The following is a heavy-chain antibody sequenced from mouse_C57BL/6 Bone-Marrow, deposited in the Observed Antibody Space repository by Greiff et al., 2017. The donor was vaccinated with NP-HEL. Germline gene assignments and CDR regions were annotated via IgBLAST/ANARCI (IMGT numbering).Heavy chain of an antibody. D-gene: IGHD1-2*01. CDR1: GYTFTSYW. J-gene: IGHJ2*01. V-gene: IGHV1-52*01. CDR2: IDPSDSET. CDR3: ARGFITTD. Sequence: QVQLKESGAELVRPGSSVKLSCKASGYTFTSYWMHWVKQRPIQGLEWIGNIDPSDSETHYNQKFKDKATLTVDKSSSTAYMQLSSLTSEDSAVYYCARGFITTDWGQGTTLTVSS.